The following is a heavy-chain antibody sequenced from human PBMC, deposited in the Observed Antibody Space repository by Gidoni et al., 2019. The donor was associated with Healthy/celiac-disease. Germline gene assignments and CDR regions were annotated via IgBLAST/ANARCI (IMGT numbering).Heavy chain of an antibody. V-gene: IGHV1-2*02. CDR3: ARVGEMAQRRFDY. CDR2: INPNRGGT. CDR1: GYTFTGSY. J-gene: IGHJ4*02. D-gene: IGHD3-16*01. Sequence: VQLVQSGAEVKKPGASVKVSCKASGYTFTGSYMHWVRQAPGQGLEWMGWINPNRGGTNYAQKFQGRVTMTRDTSISTAYMELSRLRSDDTAVYYCARVGEMAQRRFDYWGQGTLVTVSS.